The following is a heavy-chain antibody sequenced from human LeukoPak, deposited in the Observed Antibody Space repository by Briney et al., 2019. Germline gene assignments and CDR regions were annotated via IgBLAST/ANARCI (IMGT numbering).Heavy chain of an antibody. J-gene: IGHJ3*02. CDR2: FDPEDGET. CDR1: GYTLTELS. D-gene: IGHD3-22*01. Sequence: ASVKVSCKVSGYTLTELSMHWVRQAPGKGLEWMGGFDPEDGETIYAQKFQGRVTMTEDTSTDTAYMELSSLRSEDTAVYYCATANYYDSSAMGNAFDIWGQGTMVTVSS. V-gene: IGHV1-24*01. CDR3: ATANYYDSSAMGNAFDI.